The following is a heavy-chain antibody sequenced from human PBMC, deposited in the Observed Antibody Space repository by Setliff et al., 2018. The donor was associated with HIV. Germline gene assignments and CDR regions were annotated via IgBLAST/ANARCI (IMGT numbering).Heavy chain of an antibody. CDR3: ARVYCSIASCYDEYYFDY. CDR1: GYSFGDYY. Sequence: ASVMVSCKSSGYSFGDYYIHWVRQAPGQGLEWMGVINPAGGNSHYAQKFQGRVAVTRDASTSTVYMDLSSLRSDDTAVYFYARVYCSIASCYDEYYFDYWGQGTLVTVS. V-gene: IGHV1-46*01. J-gene: IGHJ4*02. D-gene: IGHD2-2*01. CDR2: INPAGGNS.